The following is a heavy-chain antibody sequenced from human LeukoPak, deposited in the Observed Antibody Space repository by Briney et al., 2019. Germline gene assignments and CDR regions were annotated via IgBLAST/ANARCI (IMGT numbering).Heavy chain of an antibody. J-gene: IGHJ4*02. D-gene: IGHD6-13*01. Sequence: GGSLRLSCAASGFTFSNYWMSWVRQAPGKGLEWVADIKQDGSEKYYVDSVKGRFTISRDNAKNSLSLQMNSLRAEDTALYYCARADGYSSSWAIFDYWGQGTLVTVSS. CDR3: ARADGYSSSWAIFDY. V-gene: IGHV3-7*03. CDR1: GFTFSNYW. CDR2: IKQDGSEK.